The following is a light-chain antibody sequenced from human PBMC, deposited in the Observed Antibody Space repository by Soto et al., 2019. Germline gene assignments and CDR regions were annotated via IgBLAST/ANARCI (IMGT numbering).Light chain of an antibody. CDR3: QQRSNWLT. J-gene: IGKJ2*01. V-gene: IGKV3-11*01. CDR1: QSVSSY. Sequence: EIVLTQSPAPLSLSPGERATLSCRASQSVSSYLAWYQQKPGQAPRLLIYHASNRATGIPARFSGSGSGTDFTLTISSLEPEDFAVYYCQQRSNWLTFGQGTKLEIK. CDR2: HAS.